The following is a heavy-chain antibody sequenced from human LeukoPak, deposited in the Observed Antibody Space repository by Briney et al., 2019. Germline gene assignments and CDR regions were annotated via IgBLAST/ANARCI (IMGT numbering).Heavy chain of an antibody. J-gene: IGHJ3*02. CDR3: ARDRRLIRTFDI. D-gene: IGHD3-22*01. CDR2: IIPIFGTA. CDR1: GGTFSSYA. V-gene: IGHV1-69*13. Sequence: ASVKVSCKASGGTFSSYAISWVRQAPGQGLEWMGGIIPIFGTANYAQKFQGRVTITADESTSTAYMELSSLRSEDTAVYYCARDRRLIRTFDIWGQGTMVTISS.